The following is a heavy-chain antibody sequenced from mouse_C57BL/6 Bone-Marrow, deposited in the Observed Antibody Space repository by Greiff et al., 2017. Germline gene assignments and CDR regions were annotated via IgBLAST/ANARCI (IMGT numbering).Heavy chain of an antibody. V-gene: IGHV14-4*01. J-gene: IGHJ2*01. CDR2: IDPEIGDT. D-gene: IGHD2-3*01. CDR3: SACDGNYFDF. Sequence: EVQLQQSGAELVRPGASVKLSCTASGFNIKDYYIHWVKQRPEQGLEWIGWIDPEIGDTEYASKFQGKATITSDTSSNTAYLQLSSLTSEDTAVYYFSACDGNYFDFWGEGTPLTVAS. CDR1: GFNIKDYY.